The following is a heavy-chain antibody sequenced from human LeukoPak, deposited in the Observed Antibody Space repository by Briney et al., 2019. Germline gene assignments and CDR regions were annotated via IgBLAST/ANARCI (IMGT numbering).Heavy chain of an antibody. D-gene: IGHD3-10*01. J-gene: IGHJ5*02. CDR1: GGSFSGYY. CDR2: INHSGST. V-gene: IGHV4-34*01. CDR3: ARGLFRYYYGLGSQTSHNWFDP. Sequence: SETLSLTCAVYGGSFSGYYWSWIRQPPGKGLEWIGEINHSGSTNYNPSLKSRVTISVDTSKNQFSLKLSSVTAADTAVYYCARGLFRYYYGLGSQTSHNWFDPWGQGTLVTVSS.